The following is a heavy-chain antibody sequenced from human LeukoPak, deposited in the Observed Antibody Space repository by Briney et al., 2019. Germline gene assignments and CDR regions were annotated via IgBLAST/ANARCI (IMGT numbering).Heavy chain of an antibody. CDR3: TRYYYDSSGYYRLLPFDY. CDR1: GFTFSGSA. J-gene: IGHJ4*02. V-gene: IGHV3-73*01. CDR2: IRSKGKSYAT. D-gene: IGHD3-22*01. Sequence: GGSLRLSCAASGFTFSGSAMDWVRQASGKGLEGGGRIRSKGKSYATAYAGWGKGRFTISRDDSKKTADMQMKSVKTEDTAVYYCTRYYYDSSGYYRLLPFDYWGQGTLVTVSS.